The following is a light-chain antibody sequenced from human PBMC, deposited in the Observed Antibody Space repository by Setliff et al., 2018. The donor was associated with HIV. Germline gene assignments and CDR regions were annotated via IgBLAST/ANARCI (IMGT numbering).Light chain of an antibody. V-gene: IGLV2-14*03. J-gene: IGLJ1*01. CDR1: SSDVGTYNF. Sequence: QSVLTQPASVSGSPGQSISISCTGTSSDVGTYNFVSWYQQHPGKAPKLMIYDVSHRPSGVSNRFSGSKSGNTASLTISELQAEDEAHYYCCSYTSSTPLYVFATGTKVTVL. CDR3: CSYTSSTPLYV. CDR2: DVS.